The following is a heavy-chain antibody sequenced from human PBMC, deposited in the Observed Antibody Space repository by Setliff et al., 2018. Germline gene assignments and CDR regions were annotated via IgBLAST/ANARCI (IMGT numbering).Heavy chain of an antibody. CDR2: IKQDGSEK. CDR3: ARGHVYGSQYYYYYYGMDV. Sequence: LSLTCAASGFTFSRYWMSWVRQAPGKGLEWVANIKQDGSEKYYVDSVKGRFTISRDNAKNSLYLQMNSLRAEDTAVYYCARGHVYGSQYYYYYYGMDVWGQGTTVTVSS. CDR1: GFTFSRYW. V-gene: IGHV3-7*01. J-gene: IGHJ6*02. D-gene: IGHD3-10*01.